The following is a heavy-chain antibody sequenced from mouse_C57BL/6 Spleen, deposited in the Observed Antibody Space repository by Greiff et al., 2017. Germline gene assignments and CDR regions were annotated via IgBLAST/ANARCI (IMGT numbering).Heavy chain of an antibody. CDR1: GYTFTDYY. CDR2: INPYNGGT. CDR3: ARWYYGTRAMDY. Sequence: EVHLVESGPVLVKPGASVKMSCKASGYTFTDYYMNWVKQSHGKSLEWIGVINPYNGGTGYNQKFKGKATLTVDKSSSTAYMELNSLTSEDSAVYYCARWYYGTRAMDYWGQGTSVTVSS. V-gene: IGHV1-19*01. D-gene: IGHD1-2*01. J-gene: IGHJ4*01.